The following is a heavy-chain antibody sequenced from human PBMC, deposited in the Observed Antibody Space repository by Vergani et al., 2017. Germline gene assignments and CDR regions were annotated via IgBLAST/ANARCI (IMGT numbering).Heavy chain of an antibody. CDR2: ISYDGSDK. D-gene: IGHD3-9*01. Sequence: QVQLVESGGGVVQPGMSLRLSCAASGFTFCSYGMHWARQAPGKGLEWVAVISYDGSDKYYADSVEGRFTVSRENSKNTLYLQMNSLRAEDTAVYYCAKSLVKDILAGYPWGVWDIWGQGTMVTVCS. CDR1: GFTFCSYG. J-gene: IGHJ3*02. CDR3: AKSLVKDILAGYPWGVWDI. V-gene: IGHV3-30*18.